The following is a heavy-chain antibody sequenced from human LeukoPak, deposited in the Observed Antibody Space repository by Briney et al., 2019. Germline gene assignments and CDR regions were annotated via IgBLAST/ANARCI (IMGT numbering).Heavy chain of an antibody. D-gene: IGHD6-19*01. CDR2: ISSSSSTI. CDR1: GFTFSSYS. Sequence: PGGSLRLSCAASGFTFSSYSMNWVRQAPGKGLEWVSYISSSSSTIYYADSVKGRFTISRDNAKNSLYLQMNSLRAEDTAVYYCARAGSGWYHYYYYYMDVWGKGTTVTVSS. V-gene: IGHV3-48*01. CDR3: ARAGSGWYHYYYYYMDV. J-gene: IGHJ6*03.